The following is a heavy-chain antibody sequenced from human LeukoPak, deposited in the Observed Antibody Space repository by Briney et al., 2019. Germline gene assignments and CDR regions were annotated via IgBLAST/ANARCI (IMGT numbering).Heavy chain of an antibody. J-gene: IGHJ4*02. CDR3: LYFWSGSSLVHY. CDR2: IKSKTDGGTT. V-gene: IGHV3-15*01. CDR1: GFTFSNAW. D-gene: IGHD3-3*01. Sequence: GGSLRLSCAASGFTFSNAWMSWVRQAPGKGLEWVGRIKSKTDGGTTDYAAPVKGRFSISRDDSKNTLYLEMYSLKTEDTAMYYCLYFWSGSSLVHYWGQGTLVTVSS.